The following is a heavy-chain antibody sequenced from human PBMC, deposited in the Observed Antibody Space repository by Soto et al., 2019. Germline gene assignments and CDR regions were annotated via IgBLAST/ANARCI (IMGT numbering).Heavy chain of an antibody. Sequence: QVQLVQSGDEVKKPGASVKVSCKDSGYIFVNYGIAWVRQAPRPGLEWMGWISPYTGNTHSASKVQGRLPMSTDTSTSTAYMDLGSLTSDDTAVYYCVMVDNYVTPTPQDVWGQGTTVTVSS. CDR3: VMVDNYVTPTPQDV. J-gene: IGHJ6*02. D-gene: IGHD3-16*01. CDR1: GYIFVNYG. V-gene: IGHV1-18*01. CDR2: ISPYTGNT.